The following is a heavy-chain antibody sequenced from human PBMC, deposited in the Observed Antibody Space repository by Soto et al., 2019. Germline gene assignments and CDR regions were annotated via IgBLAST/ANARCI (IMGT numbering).Heavy chain of an antibody. V-gene: IGHV1-46*01. Sequence: QVQLVQSGAEVKKPGASAKLSCKASGYTFINYYIHWVRQAPGQGLEWMGIFNPTSGSPNYAQKFQGRVTLTMDTSTRTAYMQLSSLRFDDTAVYNCARDLAAGDYWGQGTLVTVSS. D-gene: IGHD6-13*01. J-gene: IGHJ4*02. CDR1: GYTFINYY. CDR3: ARDLAAGDY. CDR2: FNPTSGSP.